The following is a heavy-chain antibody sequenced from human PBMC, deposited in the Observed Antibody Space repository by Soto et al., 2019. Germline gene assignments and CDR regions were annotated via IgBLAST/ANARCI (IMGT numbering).Heavy chain of an antibody. CDR1: GYTFTSYA. D-gene: IGHD5-12*01. V-gene: IGHV1-3*01. J-gene: IGHJ6*02. CDR2: INAGNGNT. Sequence: GASVKVSCKASGYTFTSYAMHWVRQAPGQRLEWMGWINAGNGNTKYSQKFQGRVTITGDTSASTAYMELSSLRSEDTAVYYCASAIVATLSDYYGMDVWGQGTTVTVSS. CDR3: ASAIVATLSDYYGMDV.